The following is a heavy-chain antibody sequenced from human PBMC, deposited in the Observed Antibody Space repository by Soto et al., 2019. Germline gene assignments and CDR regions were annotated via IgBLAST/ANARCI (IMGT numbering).Heavy chain of an antibody. Sequence: GGSLRLSCAASGFTFSDYAMSWVRQAPGKGLEWVSGISGSGATTYYADSVKGRFTISRYDSKNTLYLQMNSLRAEDTAVYYCAKIVPATQYWGQGTLVTVSS. CDR2: ISGSGATT. J-gene: IGHJ4*02. CDR3: AKIVPATQY. D-gene: IGHD2-21*02. V-gene: IGHV3-23*01. CDR1: GFTFSDYA.